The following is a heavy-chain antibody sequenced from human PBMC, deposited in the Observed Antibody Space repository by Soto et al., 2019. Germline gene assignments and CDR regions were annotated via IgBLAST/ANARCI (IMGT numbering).Heavy chain of an antibody. CDR1: GFTSSPHG. V-gene: IGHV3-33*06. J-gene: IGHJ6*02. CDR2: IWYDGSNK. CDR3: AKKDDGYYYYGMDV. D-gene: IGHD2-15*01. Sequence: GGSLRLSCAVSGFTSSPHGMHWVRQAPGKGLEWVAVIWYDGSNKYYADSVKGRFTISRDNARNTLSLQMNSLRAEDTAVYYCAKKDDGYYYYGMDVWGQGTTVTVSS.